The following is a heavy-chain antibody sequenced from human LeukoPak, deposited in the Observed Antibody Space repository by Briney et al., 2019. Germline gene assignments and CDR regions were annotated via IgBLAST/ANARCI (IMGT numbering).Heavy chain of an antibody. CDR3: ARGSYYYDSSGYYFFDY. V-gene: IGHV3-30-3*01. Sequence: PGRSLRLSCAASGFTFISYTMHWVRQTPGKGLEWVAVISYDGSNKYYSDSVKGRITISRDNSKNTLYLQMNSLRAEDTAVYYCARGSYYYDSSGYYFFDYWGQGTLVTVSS. D-gene: IGHD3-22*01. CDR1: GFTFISYT. CDR2: ISYDGSNK. J-gene: IGHJ4*02.